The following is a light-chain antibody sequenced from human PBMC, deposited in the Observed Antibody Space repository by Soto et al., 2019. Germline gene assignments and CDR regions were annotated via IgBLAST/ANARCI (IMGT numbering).Light chain of an antibody. V-gene: IGKV3-20*01. CDR1: QSVGGVY. J-gene: IGKJ2*01. CDR3: QQYGTSPYT. CDR2: GAS. Sequence: IVLTQSPGTLSLSPGERATLSCRASQSVGGVYLAWYQHRPGQAPSLLIYGASTRTTGIPNGFSGSGSGTDFTLTLNRLEPEGCAVYYCQQYGTSPYTFGQGTKLEIK.